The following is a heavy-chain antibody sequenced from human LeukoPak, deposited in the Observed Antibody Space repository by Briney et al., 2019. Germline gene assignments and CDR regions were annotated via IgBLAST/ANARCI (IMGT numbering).Heavy chain of an antibody. D-gene: IGHD1-1*01. CDR1: GFTFNNYW. V-gene: IGHV3-74*01. J-gene: IGHJ6*02. CDR2: INNDGSSA. CDR3: ARRGTGHGMDV. Sequence: GGSLRLSCAASGFTFNNYWIHWVRKVPGRGRVWVSRINNDGSSASYVDSVKGRFTISRDNAKNTLFLQMNSLRAEDTAVYYCARRGTGHGMDVWGQGTTVTVSS.